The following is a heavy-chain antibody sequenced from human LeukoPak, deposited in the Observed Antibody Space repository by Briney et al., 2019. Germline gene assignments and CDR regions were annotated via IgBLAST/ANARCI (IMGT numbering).Heavy chain of an antibody. Sequence: GGSLRLSCAASGFTFSSYSMNWVRQAPGKGLEWVSSISSSSSYIYYADSVKGRFTISRGNAKNSLYLQMNSLRAEDTAVYYCASVSAVNWFDPWGQGTLVAVSS. CDR3: ASVSAVNWFDP. V-gene: IGHV3-21*01. CDR1: GFTFSSYS. D-gene: IGHD3-16*02. CDR2: ISSSSSYI. J-gene: IGHJ5*02.